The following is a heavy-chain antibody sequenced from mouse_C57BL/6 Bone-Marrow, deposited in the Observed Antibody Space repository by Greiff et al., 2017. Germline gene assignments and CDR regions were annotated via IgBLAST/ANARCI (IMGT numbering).Heavy chain of an antibody. CDR2: IWRGGST. J-gene: IGHJ3*01. V-gene: IGHV2-5*01. D-gene: IGHD2-5*01. CDR1: GFSLTSYG. CDR3: AKCYSNSFPWFAY. Sequence: VKLMESGPGLVQPSQRLSITCTVSGFSLTSYGVHWVRPSPGKGLEWLGVIWRGGSTDYNAAFMSRLSITKDNSKSQVFFKMNSLQADDTAIYYCAKCYSNSFPWFAYWGQGTLVTVSA.